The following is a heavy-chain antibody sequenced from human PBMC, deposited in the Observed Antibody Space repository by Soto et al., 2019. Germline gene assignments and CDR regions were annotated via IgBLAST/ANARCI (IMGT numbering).Heavy chain of an antibody. D-gene: IGHD3-3*01. V-gene: IGHV3-23*01. CDR1: GFTFSSYA. Sequence: GGSLRLSCAASGFTFSSYAMSWVRQAPGKGLEWVSVIRSRGDRTYYADSVKGRFTISRDDSKNTLYLQMNSLKTEDTAVYYCTTEERFLEWSISSNYYYYGMDVWGQGTTVTVSS. J-gene: IGHJ6*02. CDR2: IRSRGDRT. CDR3: TTEERFLEWSISSNYYYYGMDV.